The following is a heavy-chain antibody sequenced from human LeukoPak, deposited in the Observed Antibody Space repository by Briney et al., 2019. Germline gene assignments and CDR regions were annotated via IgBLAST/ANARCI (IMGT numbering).Heavy chain of an antibody. Sequence: ASVKVSCKASGYTFTGYYMHWVRQAPGQGLEWMGWINPNSGGTNYAQKFQGRVTMIRDTSISTAYMELSRLRSDDTAVYYCARGRTYYYDSSPFDPWGQGTLVTVSS. D-gene: IGHD3-22*01. CDR3: ARGRTYYYDSSPFDP. CDR1: GYTFTGYY. CDR2: INPNSGGT. J-gene: IGHJ5*02. V-gene: IGHV1-2*02.